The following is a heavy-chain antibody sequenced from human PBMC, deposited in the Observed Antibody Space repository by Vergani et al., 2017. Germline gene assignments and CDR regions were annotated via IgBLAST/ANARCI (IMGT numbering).Heavy chain of an antibody. CDR2: ISWNSVSI. J-gene: IGHJ6*02. D-gene: IGHD1-1*01. CDR3: AKGGTTDYYGMDV. Sequence: EVQLVESGGGLVQPGRSLRLSCAAAGFTFDYYAMHWVRQAPGKGLECVSGISWNSVSIGHADSVKGRFTISRDNAKNSLYLQMNSLRAEDTALYYCAKGGTTDYYGMDVWGQGTTVTVSS. CDR1: GFTFDYYA. V-gene: IGHV3-9*01.